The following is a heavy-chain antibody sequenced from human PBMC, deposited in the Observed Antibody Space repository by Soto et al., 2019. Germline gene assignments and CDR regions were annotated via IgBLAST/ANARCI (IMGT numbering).Heavy chain of an antibody. J-gene: IGHJ6*02. CDR1: GYSFTSYW. Sequence: GESLKISCKGSGYSFTSYWIGWVRQMPGKGLEWMGIIYPGDSDTRYSPSFQGQVTISADKSISTAYLQWSSLKASDTAMYYCARGGYTILYYCGMDVWGQGTTVTVSS. D-gene: IGHD1-26*01. CDR3: ARGGYTILYYCGMDV. CDR2: IYPGDSDT. V-gene: IGHV5-51*01.